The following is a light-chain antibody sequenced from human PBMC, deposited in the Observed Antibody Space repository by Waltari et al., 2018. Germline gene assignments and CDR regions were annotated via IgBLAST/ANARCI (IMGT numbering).Light chain of an antibody. J-gene: IGKJ1*01. Sequence: DIVLTQSPSTLSLSPGERASLLCRASQSVGKYFAWYQQKPGQAPRLVMYDASTRATGIPDRFSGSWSGTDFSLTISSLEPEDFAVYYCQKYVNLPATFGQGTRVEIK. CDR3: QKYVNLPAT. CDR2: DAS. CDR1: QSVGKY. V-gene: IGKV3-20*01.